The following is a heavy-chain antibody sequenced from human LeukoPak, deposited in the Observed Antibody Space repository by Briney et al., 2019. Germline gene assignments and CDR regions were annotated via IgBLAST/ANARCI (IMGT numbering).Heavy chain of an antibody. V-gene: IGHV3-23*01. CDR3: AKGLEWLWPFDY. CDR1: GFTFSSYS. D-gene: IGHD3-3*01. J-gene: IGHJ4*02. Sequence: PGGSLRLSCAASGFTFSSYSMNWVRRAPGKGLEWVSAISGSGGSTYYADSVKGRFTISRDNSKNTLYLQMNSLRAEDTAVYYCAKGLEWLWPFDYWGQGTLVTVSS. CDR2: ISGSGGST.